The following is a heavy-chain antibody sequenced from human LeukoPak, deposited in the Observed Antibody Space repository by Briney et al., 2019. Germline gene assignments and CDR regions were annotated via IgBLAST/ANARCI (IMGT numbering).Heavy chain of an antibody. J-gene: IGHJ4*02. CDR3: AKVDAAYGSGVIDY. D-gene: IGHD3-10*01. CDR1: GFTFSSYA. Sequence: GGSLRLSCAASGFTFSSYAMSWVRQAPGKGLEWVSAISGSGGSTYYADSVRGRFTISRDNSKNTLYLQMNSLRAEDTAVYYCAKVDAAYGSGVIDYWGQGTLVTVSS. V-gene: IGHV3-23*01. CDR2: ISGSGGST.